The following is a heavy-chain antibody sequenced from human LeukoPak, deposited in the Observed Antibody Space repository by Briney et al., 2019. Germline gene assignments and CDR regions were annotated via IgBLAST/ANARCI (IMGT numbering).Heavy chain of an antibody. J-gene: IGHJ4*02. Sequence: WGSLRLSCAASAFTFSRYWMHWVRQVPGKGLVWVARINPGGSSITYADSVKGRFTISRDNAKNTLYLQMDSLRAEDTGVYYCARSNQADDYWGQGTLVTVSS. D-gene: IGHD1-14*01. CDR2: INPGGSSI. CDR3: ARSNQADDY. V-gene: IGHV3-74*01. CDR1: AFTFSRYW.